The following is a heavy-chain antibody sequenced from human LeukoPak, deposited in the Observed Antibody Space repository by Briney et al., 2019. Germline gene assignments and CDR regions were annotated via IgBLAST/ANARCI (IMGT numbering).Heavy chain of an antibody. CDR1: GGSISSYY. V-gene: IGHV4-59*01. CDR3: ARSAGKKLDY. Sequence: SETLSLTCTVSGGSISSYYWSWTRQPPGKGLEWIGYIYYSGSTNYNPSLKSRVTISVDTSKNQFSLKLSSVTAADTAVYYCARSAGKKLDYWGQGTLVTVSS. CDR2: IYYSGST. J-gene: IGHJ4*02. D-gene: IGHD1-14*01.